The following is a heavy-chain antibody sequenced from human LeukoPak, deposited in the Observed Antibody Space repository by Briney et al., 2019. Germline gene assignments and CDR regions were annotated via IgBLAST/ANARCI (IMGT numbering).Heavy chain of an antibody. D-gene: IGHD3-22*01. J-gene: IGHJ4*02. CDR1: GGSISSGSYY. Sequence: SQTLSLTCTVSGGSISSGSYYWSWIRQPAGKGLEWIGRIYTSGSTNYNPSLKSRVTISVDTSKNQFSLKLSSVTAADTAVYYCARRLYYYDSSGYYDYWGQGTLVTVSS. CDR2: IYTSGST. CDR3: ARRLYYYDSSGYYDY. V-gene: IGHV4-61*02.